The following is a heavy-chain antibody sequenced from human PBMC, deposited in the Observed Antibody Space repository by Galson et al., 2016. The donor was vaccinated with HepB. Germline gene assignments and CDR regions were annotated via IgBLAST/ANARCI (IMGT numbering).Heavy chain of an antibody. Sequence: SVKVSCKASGYTFTSYGINWVRQAPGQGPEWMGRINTYTGNTNYPQKFQGRVTMTTDTSTSTAYMDLRSLRPDDTAVYYCARDRAYGGLMLDSWGQGTLVTVSS. CDR3: ARDRAYGGLMLDS. V-gene: IGHV1-18*01. CDR1: GYTFTSYG. D-gene: IGHD3-10*01. J-gene: IGHJ5*01. CDR2: INTYTGNT.